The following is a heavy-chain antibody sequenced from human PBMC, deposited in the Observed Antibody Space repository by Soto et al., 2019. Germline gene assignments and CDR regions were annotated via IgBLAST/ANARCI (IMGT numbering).Heavy chain of an antibody. CDR3: ARDIGISRFWWFDP. CDR1: GYSFPTDL. J-gene: IGHJ5*02. Sequence: QVQLIQSGAEVKKPGASVKVSCKASGYSFPTDLITWVRQAPGQGLEWMGCISPSNGNTNYAQNFQGRVTLTVDISTTTAYMELRSLRSDDTAVYFCARDIGISRFWWFDPRGQGTLVTVSS. D-gene: IGHD1-20*01. CDR2: ISPSNGNT. V-gene: IGHV1-18*04.